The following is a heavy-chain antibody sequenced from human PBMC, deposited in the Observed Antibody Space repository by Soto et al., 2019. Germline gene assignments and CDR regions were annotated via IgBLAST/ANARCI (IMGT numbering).Heavy chain of an antibody. V-gene: IGHV3-30-3*01. D-gene: IGHD6-6*01. CDR3: ARAADGGSQLVLAYFAY. CDR1: GFTFSGYG. CDR2: ISFDGSNE. J-gene: IGHJ4*02. Sequence: GESLKISCAASGFTFSGYGVHWVRQAPGKGLEWVAVISFDGSNEYYADSVKGRFTISRDNSKNTLYLQMNSLRAEDTAVYYYARAADGGSQLVLAYFAYWGQGTLVTVSS.